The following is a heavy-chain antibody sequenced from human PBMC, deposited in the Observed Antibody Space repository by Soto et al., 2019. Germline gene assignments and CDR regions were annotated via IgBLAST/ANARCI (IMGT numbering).Heavy chain of an antibody. CDR1: GGTFSSYA. CDR3: ARYGGGSSDPGYYYGMDV. D-gene: IGHD3-16*01. Sequence: ASVTVSCKASGGTFSSYAISWVRQAPGQGLEWMGGIIPILGIANYAQKFQGRVTITADKSTSTAYMELSSRRSEDPAVYYGARYGGGSSDPGYYYGMDVWGQGTTVTVSS. V-gene: IGHV1-69*10. CDR2: IIPILGIA. J-gene: IGHJ6*02.